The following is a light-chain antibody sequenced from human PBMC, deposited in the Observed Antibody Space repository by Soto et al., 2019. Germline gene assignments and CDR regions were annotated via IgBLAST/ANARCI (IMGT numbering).Light chain of an antibody. Sequence: EIVMTQSPATLSVSPGERATVSCRASQRVGTYLAWYQQKPGQAPRLLIFGASTRATGIPARFSGGGSGSEFTLTFSGLQSEDFAVYSCQQYNNWPLVTFGGGTKVEIK. CDR2: GAS. V-gene: IGKV3-15*01. CDR3: QQYNNWPLVT. J-gene: IGKJ4*01. CDR1: QRVGTY.